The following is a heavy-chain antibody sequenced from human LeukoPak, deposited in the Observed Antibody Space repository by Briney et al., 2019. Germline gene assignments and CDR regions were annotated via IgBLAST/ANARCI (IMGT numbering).Heavy chain of an antibody. CDR2: IYTSGNT. V-gene: IGHV4-4*07. CDR3: ARVPRSYYYYYYMDV. Sequence: PETLSLTCTVSGDSISSYYWSWIRQPAGKGLEWIGRIYTSGNTNYNPSLKSRVTMSADTSKNQFSLRLSSVTAADTAVYYCARVPRSYYYYYYMDVWGKGTTVTVSS. J-gene: IGHJ6*03. CDR1: GDSISSYY.